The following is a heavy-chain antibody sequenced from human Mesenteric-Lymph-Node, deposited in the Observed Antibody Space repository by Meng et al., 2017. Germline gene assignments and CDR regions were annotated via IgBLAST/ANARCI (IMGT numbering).Heavy chain of an antibody. CDR3: TSEVRFGEFY. CDR2: IWYDGSNK. D-gene: IGHD3-10*01. CDR1: GFTFSSYG. V-gene: IGHV3-33*01. J-gene: IGHJ4*02. Sequence: GESLKISCAASGFTFSSYGMHWVRQAPGKGLEWVAVIWYDGSNKYYADSVKGRFTISRDNSKNPLYLQMNSLKTEDTAVYYCTSEVRFGEFYWGQGTLVTVSS.